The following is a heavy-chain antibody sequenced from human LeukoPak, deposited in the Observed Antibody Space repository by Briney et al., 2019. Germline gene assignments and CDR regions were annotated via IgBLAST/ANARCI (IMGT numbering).Heavy chain of an antibody. CDR3: ATVTYYYDSSGYYPLRD. D-gene: IGHD3-22*01. CDR1: GYTFTSYA. V-gene: IGHV1-3*01. Sequence: ASVKVSCKASGYTFTSYAMHWVRQAPGQRLEWMGWINAGNGNTKYSQKFQGRVTITRDTSASTAYMELSSLRSEDTAVYYCATVTYYYDSSGYYPLRDWGQGTLVTVSS. J-gene: IGHJ4*02. CDR2: INAGNGNT.